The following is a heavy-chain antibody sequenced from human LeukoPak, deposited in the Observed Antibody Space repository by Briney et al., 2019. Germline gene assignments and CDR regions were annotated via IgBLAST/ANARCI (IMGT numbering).Heavy chain of an antibody. CDR1: GFTFSSYG. CDR3: ARISLSGWVNDH. Sequence: PGGSLRLSCAASGFTFSSYGMYWVRQAPGKGLEWVAVISYDGSNKYYADSVKGRITISRDNSKNTLYLQMSSLRAEDTAMYYCARISLSGWVNDHWGQGTLVTVSS. V-gene: IGHV3-30*03. CDR2: ISYDGSNK. J-gene: IGHJ4*02. D-gene: IGHD6-19*01.